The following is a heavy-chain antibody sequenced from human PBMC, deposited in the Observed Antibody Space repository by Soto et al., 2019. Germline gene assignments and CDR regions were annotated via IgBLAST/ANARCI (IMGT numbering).Heavy chain of an antibody. CDR1: GFTFSSYW. V-gene: IGHV3-7*01. D-gene: IGHD2-21*01. CDR3: AVDCGGDCYANNWFDP. CDR2: IKQDGSEK. Sequence: GGSLRLSCAASGFTFSSYWMSWVRQAPGKGLEWVANIKQDGSEKYYVDSVKGRFTISRDNAKNSLYLQMNSLRAEDTAVYYCAVDCGGDCYANNWFDPWGQGTLVTVSS. J-gene: IGHJ5*02.